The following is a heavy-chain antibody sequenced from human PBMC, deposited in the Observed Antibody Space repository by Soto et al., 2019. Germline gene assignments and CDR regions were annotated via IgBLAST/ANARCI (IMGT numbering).Heavy chain of an antibody. D-gene: IGHD6-13*01. CDR3: ARDRRAAGPLGDAFDI. CDR2: IIPIFGTA. V-gene: IGHV1-69*13. Sequence: SVEVCFKASGGPFSSYAISLVRQAPGQGLEWMGGIIPIFGTANYAQKFQGRVTITADESTSTAYMELSSLRSEDTAVYYCARDRRAAGPLGDAFDIWGQGTMVTVSS. CDR1: GGPFSSYA. J-gene: IGHJ3*02.